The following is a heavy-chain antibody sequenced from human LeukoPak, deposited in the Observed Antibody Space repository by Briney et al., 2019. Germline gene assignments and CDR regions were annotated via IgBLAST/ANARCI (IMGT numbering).Heavy chain of an antibody. CDR1: GFTFDDYA. J-gene: IGHJ4*02. V-gene: IGHV3-43D*03. CDR2: ISWDGGST. Sequence: GGSLRLSCAASGFTFDDYAMHWVRQAPGKGLEWVSLISWDGGSTYYADSVKGRFTISRDNSKNSLYLQMNSLRAEDTALYYCAKDMGGYYGSGSYYPDYWGQGTLVTVSS. D-gene: IGHD3-10*01. CDR3: AKDMGGYYGSGSYYPDY.